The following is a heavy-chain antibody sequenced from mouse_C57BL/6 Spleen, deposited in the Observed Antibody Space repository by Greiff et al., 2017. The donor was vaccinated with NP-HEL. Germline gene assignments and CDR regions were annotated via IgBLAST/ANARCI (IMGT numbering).Heavy chain of an antibody. J-gene: IGHJ4*01. CDR1: GFTFSDYY. CDR2: INYDGSST. CDR3: ARATVVAMDY. D-gene: IGHD1-1*01. V-gene: IGHV5-16*01. Sequence: EVQLVESEGGLVQPGSSMKLSCTASGFTFSDYYMAWVRQVPEKGLEWVANINYDGSSTYYLDSLKSRFIISRDNAKNILYLQMSSLKSEDTATYYCARATVVAMDYWGQGTSVTVSS.